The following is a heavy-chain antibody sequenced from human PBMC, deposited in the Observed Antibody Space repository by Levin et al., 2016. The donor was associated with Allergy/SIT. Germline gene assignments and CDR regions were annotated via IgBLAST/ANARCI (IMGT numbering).Heavy chain of an antibody. D-gene: IGHD3-10*01. CDR3: TTGGRYYGAIGH. CDR2: IRKEAEGGTT. CDR1: GFAFNNAW. Sequence: GESLKISCAASGFAFNNAWMSWVRQAPGKGPEWIGCIRKEAEGGTTDYVAPVKGRFTISRDDSTNTLYVQMNSLKIEDTGVYYCTTGGRYYGAIGHWGQGTLVTVSS. V-gene: IGHV3-15*01. J-gene: IGHJ4*02.